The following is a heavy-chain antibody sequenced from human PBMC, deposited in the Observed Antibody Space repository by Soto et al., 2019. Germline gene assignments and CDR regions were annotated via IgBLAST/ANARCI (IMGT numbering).Heavy chain of an antibody. Sequence: SVKVSCKASGGTFSSYAISWVRQAPGQGLEWMGGIIPIFGTANYAQKFQGRVTITADESTSTAYMELSSLRSEDTAVYYCARDGGGIWDSSGYSFDYWGQGTLVTVSS. J-gene: IGHJ4*02. CDR2: IIPIFGTA. CDR3: ARDGGGIWDSSGYSFDY. V-gene: IGHV1-69*13. CDR1: GGTFSSYA. D-gene: IGHD3-22*01.